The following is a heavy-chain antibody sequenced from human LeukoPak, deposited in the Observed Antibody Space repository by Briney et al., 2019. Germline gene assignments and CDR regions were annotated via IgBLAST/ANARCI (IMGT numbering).Heavy chain of an antibody. CDR1: GGSISSSSYY. D-gene: IGHD3-10*01. Sequence: PSETLSLTCTVSGGSISSSSYYWGWIRQPPGKGLEWIGSMYYSGSTYYNPSLKSRVTISVDRSKNQFSLKLSSVTAADTAVYYCARASMVRGVITEYYFDYWGQGTLVTVSS. CDR2: MYYSGST. CDR3: ARASMVRGVITEYYFDY. J-gene: IGHJ4*02. V-gene: IGHV4-39*07.